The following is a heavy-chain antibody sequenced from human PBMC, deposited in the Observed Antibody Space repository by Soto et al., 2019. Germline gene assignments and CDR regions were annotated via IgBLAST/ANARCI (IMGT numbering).Heavy chain of an antibody. CDR3: ARFWDGSMVRGVIIPYNWFDP. Sequence: SETLSLTCTVSGGSISSYYWSWIRQPPGKGLEWIGYIYYSGSTNYNPSLKSRVTISVDTSKNQFSLKLSSVTAADTAVYYCARFWDGSMVRGVIIPYNWFDPWGQGTLVTVSS. J-gene: IGHJ5*02. D-gene: IGHD3-10*01. CDR1: GGSISSYY. V-gene: IGHV4-59*01. CDR2: IYYSGST.